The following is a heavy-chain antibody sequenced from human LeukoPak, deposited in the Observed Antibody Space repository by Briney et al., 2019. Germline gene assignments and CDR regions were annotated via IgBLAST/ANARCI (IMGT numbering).Heavy chain of an antibody. CDR2: IYYSGST. J-gene: IGHJ5*02. V-gene: IGHV4-39*07. D-gene: IGHD3-9*01. Sequence: SETLSLTCTVSGGSISSSSYYWGWIRQPPGKGLEWIGSIYYSGSTYYNPSLKSRVTISVDTSKNQFSLKLSSVTAADTAVYYCARASYYDILTGSVFDPWGQGTLVTVSS. CDR1: GGSISSSSYY. CDR3: ARASYYDILTGSVFDP.